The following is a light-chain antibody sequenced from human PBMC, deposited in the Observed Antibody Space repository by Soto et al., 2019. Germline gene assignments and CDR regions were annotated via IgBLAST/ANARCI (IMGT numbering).Light chain of an antibody. CDR3: QKEGSSPQT. CDR2: GAS. CDR1: QSISRY. Sequence: IVLTQSPGTLSLSPGERTTLSCRASQSISRYLAWYQQKPGQGPRLLIYGASSRATGTPDRFSGSESGTDCPLAKNRLEPEDQALQYSQKEGSSPQTVGPGTKVDIK. J-gene: IGKJ1*01. V-gene: IGKV3-20*01.